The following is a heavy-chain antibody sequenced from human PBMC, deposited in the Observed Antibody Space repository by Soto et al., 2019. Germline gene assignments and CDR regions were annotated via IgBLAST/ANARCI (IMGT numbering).Heavy chain of an antibody. Sequence: SVKVSCKASGGTFSSYAISWVRQAPGQGLEWMGGIIPIFGTANYAQKFQGRVTITADESTSTAYMELSSLRSEDTAVYYCASPLRRPNAFDIWGQGTMVTVS. CDR2: IIPIFGTA. CDR3: ASPLRRPNAFDI. D-gene: IGHD3-16*01. J-gene: IGHJ3*02. CDR1: GGTFSSYA. V-gene: IGHV1-69*13.